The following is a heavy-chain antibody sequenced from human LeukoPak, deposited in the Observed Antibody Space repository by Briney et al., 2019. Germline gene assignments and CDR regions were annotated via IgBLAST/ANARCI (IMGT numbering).Heavy chain of an antibody. D-gene: IGHD6-19*01. CDR2: IYYSGST. V-gene: IGHV4-39*07. Sequence: SETLSLTCTVSGGSISRSRYYWGWIRQPPGKGLEWIGSIYYSGSTYYNPSLKSRVTTSVDTSKNQFSLKLSSVTAADTAVYYCAREKVAGSPRWFDPWGQGTLVTVSS. CDR3: AREKVAGSPRWFDP. CDR1: GGSISRSRYY. J-gene: IGHJ5*02.